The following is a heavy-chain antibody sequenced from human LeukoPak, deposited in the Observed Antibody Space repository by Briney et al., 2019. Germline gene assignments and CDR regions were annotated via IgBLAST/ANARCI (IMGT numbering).Heavy chain of an antibody. J-gene: IGHJ6*02. CDR2: ISYDGSNK. CDR3: AKGLDYYGSGSYYYYYGMDV. CDR1: GFTFSSYG. Sequence: GRSLRLSCAASGFTFSSYGMHWVRQAPGKGLDWVAVISYDGSNKYYADSVKGRFTISRDNSKNTLYLQMNSLRAEDTAVYYCAKGLDYYGSGSYYYYYGMDVWGQGTTVTVSS. D-gene: IGHD3-10*01. V-gene: IGHV3-30*18.